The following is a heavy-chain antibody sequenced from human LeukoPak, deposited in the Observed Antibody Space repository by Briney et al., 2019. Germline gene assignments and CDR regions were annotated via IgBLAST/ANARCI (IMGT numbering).Heavy chain of an antibody. J-gene: IGHJ4*02. Sequence: PSETLSLTCTVSGGSISSYYWSWIRQPPGKGLEWIGYIYYSGSTNYNPSLKSQVTISVDTSKNQFSLKLSSVTAADTAVYYCARSSLRYVSGGFLGYFDYWGQGTLVTVSS. CDR2: IYYSGST. D-gene: IGHD3-9*01. V-gene: IGHV4-59*01. CDR3: ARSSLRYVSGGFLGYFDY. CDR1: GGSISSYY.